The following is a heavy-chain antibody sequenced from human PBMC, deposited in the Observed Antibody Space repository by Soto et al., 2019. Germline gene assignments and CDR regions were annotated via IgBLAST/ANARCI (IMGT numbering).Heavy chain of an antibody. CDR1: GSTFSSYG. CDR3: ARDRRCYYYDSSCYYRKDRYGMDG. D-gene: IGHD3-22*01. V-gene: IGHV1-2*04. J-gene: IGHJ6*02. CDR2: INPNSGGT. Sequence: ASGTFYCKDSGSTFSSYGISWVRLAPGQGLEWMGWINPNSGGTNYAQKFQGWVTMTRDTSISTAYMELSRLRSDDTAVYYCARDRRCYYYDSSCYYRKDRYGMDGWGQGTTVTVSS.